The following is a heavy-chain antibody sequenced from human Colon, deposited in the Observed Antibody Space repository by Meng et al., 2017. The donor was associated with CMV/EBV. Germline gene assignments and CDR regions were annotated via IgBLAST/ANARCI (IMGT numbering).Heavy chain of an antibody. J-gene: IGHJ6*02. CDR2: ISSSSSYI. D-gene: IGHD1-14*01. CDR3: ASLTHFLNYAMDV. Sequence: GGSLRLSCAASGFIFSDYSMNWVRQAPGKGLEWVSSISSSSSYIYYGDSMKGRFTISRDNAKNSLYLQMNSLRDEDTAVYYCASLTHFLNYAMDVWGQGTTVTVSS. V-gene: IGHV3-21*01. CDR1: GFIFSDYS.